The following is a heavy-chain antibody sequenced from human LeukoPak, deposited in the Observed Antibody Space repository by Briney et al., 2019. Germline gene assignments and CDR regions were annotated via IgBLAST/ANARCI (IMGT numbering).Heavy chain of an antibody. CDR3: ARRSGQLGTFDY. J-gene: IGHJ4*02. V-gene: IGHV6-1*01. D-gene: IGHD7-27*01. CDR2: TYYRSKWYN. CDR1: GDSASSNSAT. Sequence: SQTLSLTCAISGDSASSNSATWNWIRQSPSRGLEWLGRTYYRSKWYNDYAVSVKSRITINPDTSKNQFSLQLNSVTPEDTAMYYCARRSGQLGTFDYWGQGTLVTVSS.